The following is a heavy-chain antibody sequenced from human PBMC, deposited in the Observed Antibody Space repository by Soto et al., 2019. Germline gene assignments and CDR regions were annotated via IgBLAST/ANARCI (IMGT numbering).Heavy chain of an antibody. J-gene: IGHJ5*02. CDR3: ASLEYYYDSSGSTFSP. CDR1: GFTFSSYS. V-gene: IGHV3-21*01. D-gene: IGHD3-22*01. Sequence: GGSLRLSCAASGFTFSSYSMNWVRQAPGKGLEWVSSISSSSSYIYYADSVKGRFTISRDNAKNSLYLQMNSLRAEDTAVYYCASLEYYYDSSGSTFSPWGQGTLVTVSS. CDR2: ISSSSSYI.